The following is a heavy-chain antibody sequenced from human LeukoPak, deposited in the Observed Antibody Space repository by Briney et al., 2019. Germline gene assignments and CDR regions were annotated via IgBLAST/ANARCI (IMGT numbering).Heavy chain of an antibody. CDR2: IHYSGST. CDR1: GGSISSYY. CDR3: ARRFYDSSGYYYFDY. J-gene: IGHJ4*02. V-gene: IGHV4-59*01. D-gene: IGHD3-22*01. Sequence: PSETLSLTCTVSGGSISSYYWSWIRQPPGKGLEWIGYIHYSGSTNYNPSLKSRVTISVDTSKNQFSLKLSSVTAADTAVYYCARRFYDSSGYYYFDYWGQGTLVTVSS.